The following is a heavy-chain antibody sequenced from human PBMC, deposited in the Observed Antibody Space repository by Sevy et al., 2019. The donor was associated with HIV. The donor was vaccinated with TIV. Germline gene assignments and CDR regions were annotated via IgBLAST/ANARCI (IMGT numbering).Heavy chain of an antibody. CDR3: AKTLQKLPFHPHYFDY. D-gene: IGHD2-21*02. Sequence: GGSLRLSCAASGFTLTSYTMNWVRQAPGKGLEWVASISATGGSTYYADSVKRRFTISRDVSKGTLYLQMNSLTAEDTAIFYCAKTLQKLPFHPHYFDYWGQGTLVTVSS. CDR2: ISATGGST. V-gene: IGHV3-23*01. CDR1: GFTLTSYT. J-gene: IGHJ4*02.